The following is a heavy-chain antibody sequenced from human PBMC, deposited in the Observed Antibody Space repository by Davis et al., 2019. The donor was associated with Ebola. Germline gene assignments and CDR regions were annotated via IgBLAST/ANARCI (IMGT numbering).Heavy chain of an antibody. D-gene: IGHD2-21*01. J-gene: IGHJ4*02. Sequence: PGGSLRLSCAASGFTFSSYSMNWVRQAPGKGLEWVSSISSSSSYIYYADSVKGRFTISRDNAKNSLYLQMNSLRAEDTAVYYCARPYCGGDCNDYWGQGTLVTVSS. CDR1: GFTFSSYS. CDR3: ARPYCGGDCNDY. CDR2: ISSSSSYI. V-gene: IGHV3-21*01.